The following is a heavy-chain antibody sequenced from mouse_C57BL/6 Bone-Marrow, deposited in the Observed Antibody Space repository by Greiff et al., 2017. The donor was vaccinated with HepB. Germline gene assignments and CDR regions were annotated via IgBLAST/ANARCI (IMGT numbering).Heavy chain of an antibody. CDR2: IDPSDSYT. J-gene: IGHJ2*01. V-gene: IGHV1-59*01. D-gene: IGHD2-4*01. CDR1: GYTFTSYW. Sequence: QVQLQQPGAELVRPGTSVKLSCKASGYTFTSYWMHWVKQRPGQGLEWIGVIDPSDSYTNYNQKFKGKATLTVDTSSSTAYMQLSSLTSEDSAVYYCARHDDDGNYWGQGTTRTVSS. CDR3: ARHDDDGNY.